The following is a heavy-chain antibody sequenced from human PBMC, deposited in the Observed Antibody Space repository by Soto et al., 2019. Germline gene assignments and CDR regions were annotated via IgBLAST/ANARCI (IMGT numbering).Heavy chain of an antibody. J-gene: IGHJ2*01. Sequence: EVQLLESGGGLVPPGGSLRLSCVGSGFTFINYAMNWVRQTPGKGLEWVSGISGGGDRTFDADSVKGRFTISRDNSKNTVNLQMNSMRADDTAVYYCARKVLGSTSRPDWWYFELWGRGTLVTVSS. D-gene: IGHD2-2*01. CDR3: ARKVLGSTSRPDWWYFEL. CDR2: ISGGGDRT. CDR1: GFTFINYA. V-gene: IGHV3-23*01.